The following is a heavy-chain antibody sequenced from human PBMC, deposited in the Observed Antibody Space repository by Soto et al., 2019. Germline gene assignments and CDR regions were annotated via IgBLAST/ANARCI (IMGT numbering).Heavy chain of an antibody. CDR2: IRSKANSYAT. CDR1: GFTFSGSA. J-gene: IGHJ2*01. D-gene: IGHD5-12*01. Sequence: EVQLVESGGGLVQPGGSLKLSCAASGFTFSGSAMHWVRQASGKGLEWVGRIRSKANSYATAYAASVKGRFTISRDDSKNTAYLQMNSLKTEDTAVYYCTRLRWLHGPYSYFDLWGRGTLVTVSS. CDR3: TRLRWLHGPYSYFDL. V-gene: IGHV3-73*02.